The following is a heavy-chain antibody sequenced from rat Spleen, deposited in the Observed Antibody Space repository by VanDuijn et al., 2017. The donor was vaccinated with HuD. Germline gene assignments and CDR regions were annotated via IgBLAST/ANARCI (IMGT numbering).Heavy chain of an antibody. CDR2: IWNTGGT. CDR1: GFSLTSNS. CDR3: ARVGHYDGYYPYFDY. J-gene: IGHJ2*01. Sequence: QVQLKESGPGLVQPSQTLSLTCTVSGFSLTSNSVHWVRQPPGKGLEWMGGIWNTGGTRYNSALKSRLSITKDTSKSQVFLKMNSLQTEDTATYYCARVGHYDGYYPYFDYWGQGVVVTVSS. V-gene: IGHV2-41*01. D-gene: IGHD1-12*03.